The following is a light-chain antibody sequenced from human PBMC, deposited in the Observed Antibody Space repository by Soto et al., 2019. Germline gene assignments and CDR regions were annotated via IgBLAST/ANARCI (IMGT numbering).Light chain of an antibody. Sequence: AIQMTQSPSSLSASVGDRVTITCRASQGIRNDLGWYQQKPGKAPKLLIYAASSLQTGVPSRFSGSGSGTDFTLTISSLQPEDFATYYCQQSFSPLTFGGGTPQLTFGGGTKVDIK. CDR3: QQSFSPLTFGGGTPQLT. J-gene: IGKJ4*01. CDR1: QGIRND. CDR2: AAS. V-gene: IGKV1-6*01.